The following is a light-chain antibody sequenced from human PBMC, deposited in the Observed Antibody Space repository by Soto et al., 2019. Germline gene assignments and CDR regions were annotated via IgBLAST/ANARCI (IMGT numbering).Light chain of an antibody. Sequence: EIVMTQSPATLSVSPGERATLSCRASQSVSSNLAWYQLKPGQAPRLLIYGASTRATGIPARFSGSGSGTEFTLTISTLQSEDCAVYYCQRYNNWPWTFGQGTKVEI. V-gene: IGKV3-15*01. CDR1: QSVSSN. CDR2: GAS. CDR3: QRYNNWPWT. J-gene: IGKJ1*01.